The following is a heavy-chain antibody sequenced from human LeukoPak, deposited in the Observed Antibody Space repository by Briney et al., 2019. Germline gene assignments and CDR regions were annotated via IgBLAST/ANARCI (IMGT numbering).Heavy chain of an antibody. CDR1: GFTFSNYA. Sequence: SGGSLRLSCAASGFTFSNYALTWVRQAPGKGLEWVSGISASGGTTYYTDSVKGRFTISRDTSKNTLYLQMNSLRAEDTAVYYCAKDRTSYCTNGICYNREAYYFDYWGQGTLVTVSS. D-gene: IGHD2-8*01. V-gene: IGHV3-23*01. J-gene: IGHJ4*02. CDR3: AKDRTSYCTNGICYNREAYYFDY. CDR2: ISASGGTT.